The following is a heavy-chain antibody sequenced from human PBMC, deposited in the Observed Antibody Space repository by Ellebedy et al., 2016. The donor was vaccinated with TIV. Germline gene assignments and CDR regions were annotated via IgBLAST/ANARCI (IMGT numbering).Heavy chain of an antibody. V-gene: IGHV4-39*01. CDR1: GDSISSSVYY. Sequence: MPGGSLRLSCTVPGDSISSSVYYWGWIRQPPGKGLAWIGSFSQSGSTYYNPSLTSRVTISVDTSKNQFSLKLSSVTAADTAIFYCARHSTVTTIGTWGQGALVTVSS. D-gene: IGHD4-17*01. CDR3: ARHSTVTTIGT. J-gene: IGHJ5*02. CDR2: FSQSGST.